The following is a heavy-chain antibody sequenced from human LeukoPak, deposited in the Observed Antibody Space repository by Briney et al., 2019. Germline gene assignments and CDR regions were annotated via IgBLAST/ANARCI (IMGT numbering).Heavy chain of an antibody. CDR2: IWYDGSNK. J-gene: IGHJ4*02. D-gene: IGHD2-2*01. V-gene: IGHV3-33*06. CDR3: AKDPYPYYFDY. CDR1: GFTFSSYG. Sequence: GRSLRLSCAASGFTFSSYGMHWVRQAPGKGLEWVAVIWYDGSNKYYADSVKGRFTISRDNSKNTLYLQMNSLRAEDTAVYYCAKDPYPYYFDYWGQGTLVTVSS.